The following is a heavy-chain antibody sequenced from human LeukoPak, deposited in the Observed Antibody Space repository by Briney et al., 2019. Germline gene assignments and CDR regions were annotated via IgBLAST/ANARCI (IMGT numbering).Heavy chain of an antibody. V-gene: IGHV6-1*01. CDR1: GDSVSSNSAA. D-gene: IGHD6-13*01. Sequence: SQTLSLTCAISGDSVSSNSAAWNWIRQSPSRGLEWLGRTYYRSKWYNDYAVSVKSRITINPDTSKNQFSLQLNSVTAADTAVYYCARLRGIAAAARTRNWFDPWGQGTLVTVSS. J-gene: IGHJ5*02. CDR2: TYYRSKWYN. CDR3: ARLRGIAAAARTRNWFDP.